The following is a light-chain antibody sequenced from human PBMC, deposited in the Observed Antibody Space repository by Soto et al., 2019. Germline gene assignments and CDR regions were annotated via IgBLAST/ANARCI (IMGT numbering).Light chain of an antibody. J-gene: IGLJ1*01. CDR1: SSDVGGYNY. CDR2: DVS. CDR3: SSYTSTSTYV. V-gene: IGLV2-14*01. Sequence: QSVLTQPASLSGSPGQSIAISCTGTSSDVGGYNYVCWYQQHPGKAPKLMIYDVSNRPSGVSDRFSGSKSGNTASLTISGIQAEDEADYYCSSYTSTSTYVFGTGTKVTVL.